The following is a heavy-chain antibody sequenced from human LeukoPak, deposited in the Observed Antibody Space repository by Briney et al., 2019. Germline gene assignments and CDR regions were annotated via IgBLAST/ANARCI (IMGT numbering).Heavy chain of an antibody. CDR3: ARGITFGGVILRFDP. J-gene: IGHJ5*02. Sequence: GGSLRLSCAASGFTFSSYDMHWVRQATGKGLELVSAIGTAGDTYYPGSVKGRFTISRENAKNSLCLQMNSLRAGDTAVYYCARGITFGGVILRFDPWGQGTLVTVSS. V-gene: IGHV3-13*01. D-gene: IGHD3-16*02. CDR2: IGTAGDT. CDR1: GFTFSSYD.